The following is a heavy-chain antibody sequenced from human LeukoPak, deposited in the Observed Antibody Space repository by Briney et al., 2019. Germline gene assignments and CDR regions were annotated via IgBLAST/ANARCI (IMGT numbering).Heavy chain of an antibody. Sequence: SETLSLTCAVYGGSFSGYYWSWIRQPPGKGLEWIGEINHSGSTNYNPSLKSRVTISVDTSKNQFFLKLSSVTAADTAVCYCARLWKRWLQFDYFDYWGQGTLVTVSS. CDR3: ARLWKRWLQFDYFDY. V-gene: IGHV4-34*01. D-gene: IGHD5-24*01. J-gene: IGHJ4*02. CDR2: INHSGST. CDR1: GGSFSGYY.